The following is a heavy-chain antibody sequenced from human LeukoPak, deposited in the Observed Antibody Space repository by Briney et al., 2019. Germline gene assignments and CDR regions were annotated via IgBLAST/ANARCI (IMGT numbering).Heavy chain of an antibody. CDR2: ISGSGDST. Sequence: PGGSLRLSCAASGFTFSSYAMSWVRQAPGKGLEWVSVISGSGDSTYYADSVRGRFTISRDNSKNTLYLQMNSLRAEDTAVYYCAKSRDGADYDAFDIWGQGTMVTVSS. CDR1: GFTFSSYA. D-gene: IGHD4/OR15-4a*01. J-gene: IGHJ3*02. V-gene: IGHV3-23*01. CDR3: AKSRDGADYDAFDI.